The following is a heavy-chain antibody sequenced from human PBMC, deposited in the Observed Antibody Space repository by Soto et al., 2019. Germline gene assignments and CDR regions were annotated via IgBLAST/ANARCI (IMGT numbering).Heavy chain of an antibody. Sequence: QVHLVESGGGLVRPGGSLRLSCAVSGFTFSDYYMSWFRQAPGKGLEWVSYIAKTGSDIRYADSVKGRLTLSRDNAKNSLYLEMNSLRAEDTAVYYCARGARTFDYWGQGTLVTVSS. CDR3: ARGARTFDY. V-gene: IGHV3-11*01. CDR2: IAKTGSDI. CDR1: GFTFSDYY. D-gene: IGHD6-6*01. J-gene: IGHJ4*02.